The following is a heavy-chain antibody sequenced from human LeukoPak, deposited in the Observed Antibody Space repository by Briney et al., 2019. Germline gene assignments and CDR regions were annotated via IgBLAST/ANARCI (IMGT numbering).Heavy chain of an antibody. D-gene: IGHD5-12*01. CDR1: GYSLTELS. Sequence: ASVKVSCKVSGYSLTELSMHWVRQGPGEGLEWMGGLDPEDGETVYAERFRGRVTMIKDTSTDTVFMELSSLRSDDTALYFCATDLVTTSPIELNYLDPWGQGTLVIVSA. CDR2: LDPEDGET. CDR3: ATDLVTTSPIELNYLDP. V-gene: IGHV1-24*01. J-gene: IGHJ5*02.